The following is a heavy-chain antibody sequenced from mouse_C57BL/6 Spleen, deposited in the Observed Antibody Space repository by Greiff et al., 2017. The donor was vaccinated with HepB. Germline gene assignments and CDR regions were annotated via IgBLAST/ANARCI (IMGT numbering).Heavy chain of an antibody. CDR1: GFTFSSYA. V-gene: IGHV5-4*01. Sequence: EVKVEESGGGLVKPGGSLKLSCAASGFTFSSYAMSWVRQTPEKRLEWVATISDGGSYTYYPDNVKGRFTISRDNAKNNLYLQMSHLKSEDTAMYYCARDPYGSSQAWFAYWGQGTLVTVSA. CDR3: ARDPYGSSQAWFAY. J-gene: IGHJ3*01. CDR2: ISDGGSYT. D-gene: IGHD1-1*01.